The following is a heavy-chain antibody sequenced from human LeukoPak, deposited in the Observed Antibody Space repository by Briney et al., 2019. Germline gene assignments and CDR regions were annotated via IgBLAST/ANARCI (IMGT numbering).Heavy chain of an antibody. CDR1: GGSFSGYF. CDR2: VNHSGRT. V-gene: IGHV4-34*01. J-gene: IGHJ4*02. Sequence: SETLSLTCAVYGGSFSGYFWSWIRQPPGKGLEWIGEVNHSGRTNYNPSLKSRVTISVDTSKNQFSLNLRSVTAADTAVYYCARGQFQRDYWGQGTLVTVSS. CDR3: ARGQFQRDY.